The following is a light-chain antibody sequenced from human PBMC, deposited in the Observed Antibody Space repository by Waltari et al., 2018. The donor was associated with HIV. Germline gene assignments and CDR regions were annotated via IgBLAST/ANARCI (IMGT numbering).Light chain of an antibody. Sequence: QSVLTQPPSVSGAPGQRVTISCTGSSSNTGAGYDVHWYQQLPGTAPKLLIYGNSNRTSGVPDRFSGSKSGTSASLAITGLQAEDEADYYCQSYDSSLSGYVVFGGGTKLTVL. J-gene: IGLJ2*01. CDR1: SSNTGAGYD. CDR3: QSYDSSLSGYVV. CDR2: GNS. V-gene: IGLV1-40*01.